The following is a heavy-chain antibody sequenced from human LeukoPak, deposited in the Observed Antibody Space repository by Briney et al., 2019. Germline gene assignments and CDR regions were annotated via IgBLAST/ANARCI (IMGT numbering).Heavy chain of an antibody. J-gene: IGHJ5*02. CDR2: ISAYNGNT. V-gene: IGHV1-18*01. D-gene: IGHD6-6*01. CDR3: ARDLRGRIAAPDWFDP. CDR1: DYTFTSYG. Sequence: ASVKVSCKASDYTFTSYGISWVRQAPGQGLEWMGWISAYNGNTDYAQKLQGRVTMTTDTSSSTAYMELRSLRSDDTAVYYCARDLRGRIAAPDWFDPWGQGTLVTVSS.